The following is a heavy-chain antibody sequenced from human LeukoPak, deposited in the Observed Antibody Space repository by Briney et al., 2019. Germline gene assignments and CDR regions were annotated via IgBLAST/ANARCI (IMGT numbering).Heavy chain of an antibody. CDR1: GFTFSSYW. CDR2: IKQDGSEK. D-gene: IGHD3-22*01. Sequence: GGSLRLSCAASGFTFSSYWMSWVRQAPGKGLEWVANIKQDGSEKYYVDSVKGRFTISRDNAKNSLYLQMNSLRAEDTAVYYCARVRGSIVVALYGMDAWGQGTTVTVSS. V-gene: IGHV3-7*01. CDR3: ARVRGSIVVALYGMDA. J-gene: IGHJ6*02.